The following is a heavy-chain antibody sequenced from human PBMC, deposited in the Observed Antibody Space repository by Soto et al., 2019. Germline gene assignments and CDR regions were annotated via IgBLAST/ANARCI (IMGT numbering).Heavy chain of an antibody. CDR2: IYYSGNT. J-gene: IGHJ5*01. V-gene: IGHV4-39*01. CDR3: ARLVGNSWLDS. CDR1: GGSISSSNYY. Sequence: PSETLSLTCTVSGGSISSSNYYWGWIRQPPGKGLEWIGSIYYSGNTYYNPSLKSRITINPDTSNNQFSLQLNSVTPDDTAVYYCARLVGNSWLDSWGQGTLVTVSS. D-gene: IGHD2-2*01.